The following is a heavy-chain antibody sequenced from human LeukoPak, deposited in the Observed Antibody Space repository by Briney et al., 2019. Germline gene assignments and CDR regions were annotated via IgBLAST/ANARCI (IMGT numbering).Heavy chain of an antibody. V-gene: IGHV3-23*01. J-gene: IGHJ4*02. CDR3: AKAVGVIYMGIDF. D-gene: IGHD2-21*01. CDR1: GFIFSNNG. Sequence: PGGTLRLSCAAFGFIFSNNGMSWVRQAPGRGLEWVSSIRGSAGNAYYADSVKGRFTISRDDSTNTLYLQMSSLRAEDTAMYYCAKAVGVIYMGIDFWGQGALVTVSS. CDR2: IRGSAGNA.